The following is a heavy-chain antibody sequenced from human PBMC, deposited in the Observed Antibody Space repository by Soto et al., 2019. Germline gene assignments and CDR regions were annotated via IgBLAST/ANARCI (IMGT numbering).Heavy chain of an antibody. V-gene: IGHV1-69*06. CDR3: ARQAVAGTSEFDY. Sequence: GASVKVSCKASGGTFSRYSFSWVRQAPGQGLEWVGGLNPVFGTPKYSRRFQGRVTVTADKSTSTAYMELSSLRSDDTAVYFCARQAVAGTSEFDYWGQGTLVTVSS. CDR1: GGTFSRYS. D-gene: IGHD6-19*01. CDR2: LNPVFGTP. J-gene: IGHJ4*02.